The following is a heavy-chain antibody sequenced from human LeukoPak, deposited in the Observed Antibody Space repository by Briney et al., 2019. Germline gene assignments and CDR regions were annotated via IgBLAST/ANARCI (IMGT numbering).Heavy chain of an antibody. CDR1: GYTFTSYG. CDR3: AREGPGGITMVRGVIDWFDP. Sequence: GASVKVSCKASGYTFTSYGISWVRQAPGQGLEWMGWISAYNGNTNYAQKLQGRVTKTTDTSTSTAYMELRSLRSDDTAVYYCAREGPGGITMVRGVIDWFDPWGQGTLVTVSS. J-gene: IGHJ5*02. V-gene: IGHV1-18*01. D-gene: IGHD3-10*01. CDR2: ISAYNGNT.